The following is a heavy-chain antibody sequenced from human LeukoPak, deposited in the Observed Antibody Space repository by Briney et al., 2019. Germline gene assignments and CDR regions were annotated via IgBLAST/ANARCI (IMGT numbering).Heavy chain of an antibody. CDR2: VSPGDSDA. J-gene: IGHJ4*02. D-gene: IGHD2-2*03. V-gene: IGHV5-51*01. CDR1: GYTFTNYW. Sequence: GESLKISCMGSGYTFTNYWIGWVRQMPGQGLEWMGIVSPGDSDATYSPSFQGQVTISADKSISTAYLQWSSLKASDTAMYYCARSRGYCSSTSCFTQDYWGQGTLVTVSS. CDR3: ARSRGYCSSTSCFTQDY.